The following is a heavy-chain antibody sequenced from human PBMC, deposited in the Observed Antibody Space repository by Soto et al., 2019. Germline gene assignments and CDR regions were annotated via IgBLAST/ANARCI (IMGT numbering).Heavy chain of an antibody. J-gene: IGHJ5*02. CDR1: GFTLSNYA. CDR3: AKIATSGDWGPHWFDA. Sequence: GGSLRLSCAASGFTLSNYAMNWIRQAPGGGLEWVSSIRGWSDVTSSADSVKGRFTVSRDNSRNTLYLQMNSLRAEDTAIYYCAKIATSGDWGPHWFDAWGQGTLVTVSS. CDR2: IRGWSDVT. V-gene: IGHV3-23*01. D-gene: IGHD2-21*01.